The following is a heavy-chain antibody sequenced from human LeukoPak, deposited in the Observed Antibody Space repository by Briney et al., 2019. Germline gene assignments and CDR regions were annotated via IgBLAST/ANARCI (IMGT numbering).Heavy chain of an antibody. CDR2: ISWDGGST. V-gene: IGHV3-43*01. CDR1: GFTFDDYT. D-gene: IGHD3/OR15-3a*01. J-gene: IGHJ4*02. CDR3: ARDSISSGGVDW. Sequence: PGGALRLSCAVSGFTFDDYTMHWVRQAPGKGLEWVSLISWDGGSTYYADSVKGRFTISRDNSKNSLYLQMKSLRTEDTALYYCARDSISSGGVDWWGQGTLVTVFS.